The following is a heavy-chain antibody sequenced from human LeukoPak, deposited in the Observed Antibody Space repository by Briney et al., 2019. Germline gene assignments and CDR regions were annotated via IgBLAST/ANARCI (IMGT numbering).Heavy chain of an antibody. V-gene: IGHV1-8*01. CDR1: GYTFTSYD. Sequence: GASVTVSCKASGYTFTSYDINWVRQATGQGLEWMGWMNPNSGNTGYAQKFQGRVTMTRNTSISTAYMELSSLRSEDTAVYYCARARGERVVVAAYWGQGTLVTVSS. CDR2: MNPNSGNT. CDR3: ARARGERVVVAAY. D-gene: IGHD2-15*01. J-gene: IGHJ4*02.